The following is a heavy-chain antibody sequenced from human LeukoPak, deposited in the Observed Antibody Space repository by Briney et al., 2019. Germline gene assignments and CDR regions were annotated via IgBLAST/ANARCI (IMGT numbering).Heavy chain of an antibody. CDR2: INTNTGNP. Sequence: ASVKVSCKASGYTFTSYAMNWVRQAPGQGLEWMGWINTNTGNPTYAQGFTGRFVFSLDTSVSTAYLQISSLKAEDTAVYYCARVQPRGAYSSYSAEDYWGQGTLVTVSS. CDR3: ARVQPRGAYSSYSAEDY. J-gene: IGHJ4*01. D-gene: IGHD5-12*01. V-gene: IGHV7-4-1*02. CDR1: GYTFTSYA.